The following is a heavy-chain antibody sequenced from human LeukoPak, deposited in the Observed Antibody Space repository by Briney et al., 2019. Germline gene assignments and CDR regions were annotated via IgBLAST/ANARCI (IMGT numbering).Heavy chain of an antibody. CDR3: ARDRGSSSWYNYYYGMDV. CDR1: GYSISSGYY. D-gene: IGHD6-13*01. V-gene: IGHV4-38-2*02. CDR2: IYYSGST. J-gene: IGHJ6*02. Sequence: SETLSLTCTVSGYSISSGYYWGWIRQPPGKGLEWIGSIYYSGSTYYNPSLKSRVTISVDTSKNQFSLKLSSVTAADTAVYYCARDRGSSSWYNYYYGMDVWGQGTTVTVSS.